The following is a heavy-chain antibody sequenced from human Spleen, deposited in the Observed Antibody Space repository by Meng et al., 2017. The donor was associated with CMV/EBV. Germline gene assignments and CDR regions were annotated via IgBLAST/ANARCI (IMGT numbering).Heavy chain of an antibody. Sequence: SGASISTSNWWRWVRQPPGKGLEWIGEINHSSITNYHPSLKSRVTISVDKSKNQFSLKLTSVTAADTAVYYCAREWFYGSGSYGFDYWGQGTLVTVSS. D-gene: IGHD3-10*01. V-gene: IGHV4-4*02. CDR3: AREWFYGSGSYGFDY. CDR2: INHSSIT. J-gene: IGHJ4*02. CDR1: GASISTSNW.